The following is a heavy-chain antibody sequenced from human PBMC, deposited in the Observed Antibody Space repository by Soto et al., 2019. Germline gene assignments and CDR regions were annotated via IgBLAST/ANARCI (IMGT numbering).Heavy chain of an antibody. CDR1: GLTLSTDT. J-gene: IGHJ4*02. V-gene: IGHV3-30-3*01. CDR2: ISYDGSNN. D-gene: IGHD3-22*01. Sequence: AGSLRLYWEAAGLTLSTDTGDWGSQDKGKGLEWVALISYDGSNNYYADSVKGRFTISRDNSKNTLYLQMTSLRAGDTAVYFCARGSQYYYDGSGPLDCWGQGTLVTVSS. CDR3: ARGSQYYYDGSGPLDC.